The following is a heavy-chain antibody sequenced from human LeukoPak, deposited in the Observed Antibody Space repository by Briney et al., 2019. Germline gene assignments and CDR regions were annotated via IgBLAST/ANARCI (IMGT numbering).Heavy chain of an antibody. J-gene: IGHJ4*02. D-gene: IGHD1-14*01. CDR3: ASPEAGGFLDY. Sequence: PGGSLSLSCVASGFTFSSHWVHWVRQAPGKGLVCVSRINGDGSNTNYADSVKGRFTISRDNDKNTLYLQMNSLSIEDTAVYYCASPEAGGFLDYWGQGTLVTVAS. CDR2: INGDGSNT. V-gene: IGHV3-74*01. CDR1: GFTFSSHW.